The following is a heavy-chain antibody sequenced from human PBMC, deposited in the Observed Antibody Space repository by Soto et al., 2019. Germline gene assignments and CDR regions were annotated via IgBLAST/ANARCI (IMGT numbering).Heavy chain of an antibody. D-gene: IGHD3-10*02. CDR3: ARYMSNYYYGMDV. Sequence: QVQLQESGPGLVKPSETLSLTCTVSGGSISSYYWSWIRQPPGKGLEWIGYIYYSGITNYNPSLKSRVTISVDTSKNQFSLKLSSVTAADTAVYYCARYMSNYYYGMDVWGQGTTVTVSS. CDR2: IYYSGIT. V-gene: IGHV4-59*01. CDR1: GGSISSYY. J-gene: IGHJ6*02.